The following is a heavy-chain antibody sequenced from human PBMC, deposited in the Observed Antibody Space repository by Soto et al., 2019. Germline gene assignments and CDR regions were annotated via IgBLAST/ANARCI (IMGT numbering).Heavy chain of an antibody. D-gene: IGHD4-4*01. V-gene: IGHV3-30*18. CDR3: AKDIRDGYSHDAFDN. J-gene: IGHJ3*02. Sequence: PGGSLRLSCAASGFTFSSYGMHWVRQAPGKGLEWVAVISYDGSNKYYADSVKGRFTISRDNSKNTLYLRMNSLRAEDTAVYYCAKDIRDGYSHDAFDNWVQGTMVTDSS. CDR2: ISYDGSNK. CDR1: GFTFSSYG.